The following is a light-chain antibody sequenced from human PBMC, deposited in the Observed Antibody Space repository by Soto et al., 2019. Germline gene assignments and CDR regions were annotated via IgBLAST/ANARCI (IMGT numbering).Light chain of an antibody. J-gene: IGKJ1*01. Sequence: IQMTQSPSTLSASVGDRVAITCRASQGIRNDLGWYQQKPGKAPKLLIYKASTLKSGVPSRFSGSGSGTEFTLTISSLQPDDFATYYCQHYNSYSEAFGQGTKV. CDR2: KAS. CDR1: QGIRND. CDR3: QHYNSYSEA. V-gene: IGKV1-5*03.